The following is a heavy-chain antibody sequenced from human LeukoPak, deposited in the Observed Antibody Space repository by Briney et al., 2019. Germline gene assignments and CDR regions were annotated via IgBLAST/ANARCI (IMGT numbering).Heavy chain of an antibody. D-gene: IGHD2-21*02. V-gene: IGHV3-30*02. Sequence: GGSLRLSCAASGFTFSSYGMSWVRQAPGKGLEWVAFIRYDGSNKYYADSVKGRFTISRDNAKNSLYLQMNSLRAEDTAVYYCARDGSRGNLVTAPDFWGQGTLVTVSS. CDR3: ARDGSRGNLVTAPDF. CDR2: IRYDGSNK. J-gene: IGHJ4*02. CDR1: GFTFSSYG.